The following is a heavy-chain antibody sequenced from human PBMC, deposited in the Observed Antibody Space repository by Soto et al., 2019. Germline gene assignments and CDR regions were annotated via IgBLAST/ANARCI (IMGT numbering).Heavy chain of an antibody. D-gene: IGHD3-3*01. CDR2: ISGSGGST. CDR3: AKVANVGVVVEYFDH. V-gene: IGHV3-23*01. CDR1: GFTFSSYA. Sequence: GGSLRLSCAASGFTFSSYAMSWVRQAPGKGLEWVSAISGSGGSTYYADSVKGRFTISRDNSKNTLYLQINSLRAEDTAVYYCAKVANVGVVVEYFDHWGQGSLVTVSS. J-gene: IGHJ4*02.